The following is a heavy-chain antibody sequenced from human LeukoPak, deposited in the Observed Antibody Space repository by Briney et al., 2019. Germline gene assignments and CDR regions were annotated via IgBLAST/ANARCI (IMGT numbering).Heavy chain of an antibody. J-gene: IGHJ4*02. CDR2: ISGSGGST. CDR1: GFTFSSYA. D-gene: IGHD1-1*01. Sequence: GGSLRLSCAASGFTFSSYAMSWVRQAPGKGLEWVSAISGSGGSTYYADSVKGRFTISRDNSKNTLYLQMNSLRAEDTGVYFCAREESEVLDYWGQGTLVTVSS. CDR3: AREESEVLDY. V-gene: IGHV3-23*01.